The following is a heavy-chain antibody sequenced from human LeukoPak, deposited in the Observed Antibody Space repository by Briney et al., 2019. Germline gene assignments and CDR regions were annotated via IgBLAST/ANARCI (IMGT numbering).Heavy chain of an antibody. CDR1: SGSISSGDYY. CDR2: ISYTGTT. Sequence: PSQTLSLTCTVSSGSISSGDYYWSWIRQPPGKGLEWIGYISYTGTTYYNPSLKSRVTISEDTSKNLFSLKLNSVTAADTALYYCARLGTAPFDYWGQGTLVTVPS. CDR3: ARLGTAPFDY. J-gene: IGHJ4*02. V-gene: IGHV4-30-4*08. D-gene: IGHD2-21*02.